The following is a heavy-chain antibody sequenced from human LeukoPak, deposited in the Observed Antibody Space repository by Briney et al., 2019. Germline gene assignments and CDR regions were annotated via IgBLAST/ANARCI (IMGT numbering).Heavy chain of an antibody. J-gene: IGHJ4*02. Sequence: GGSLRLSCAASGFTFDDYAMHWVRQAPGKGLEWVSGISWNSGSIGYADSVKGRFTISRDNSKNTLYLQMSSLRAADTAVYYCAKDRGRYYDSSGYYWGYYFDSWGQGILVTVST. D-gene: IGHD3-22*01. V-gene: IGHV3-9*01. CDR2: ISWNSGSI. CDR1: GFTFDDYA. CDR3: AKDRGRYYDSSGYYWGYYFDS.